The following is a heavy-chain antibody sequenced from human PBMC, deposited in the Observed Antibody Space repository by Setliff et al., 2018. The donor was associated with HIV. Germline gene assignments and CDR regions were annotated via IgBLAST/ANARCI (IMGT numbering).Heavy chain of an antibody. D-gene: IGHD1-26*01. CDR2: ISYDG. CDR3: ARDVGFPLYYFDY. Sequence: GGSLRLSCAASGFTFSSHALHWVRQAPGKGLEWVAGISYDGDSVKGRFTISRDNAKNSLFLQMNSLRAEDTAVYYCARDVGFPLYYFDYWGQGTLVTVSS. CDR1: GFTFSSHA. V-gene: IGHV3-30*03. J-gene: IGHJ4*02.